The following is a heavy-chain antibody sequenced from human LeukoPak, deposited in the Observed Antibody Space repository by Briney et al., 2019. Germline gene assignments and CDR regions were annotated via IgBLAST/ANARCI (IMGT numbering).Heavy chain of an antibody. V-gene: IGHV1-2*02. Sequence: ASVKVSCKASGYTFTGYYMHWVRQAPGQGLEWMGWINPNSGGTNYAQKFQGRVTMTRDTSISTAYMELSRLRSDDTAVYYCARDGYSYGHEYYMDVWGKGTTVTISS. CDR3: ARDGYSYGHEYYMDV. J-gene: IGHJ6*03. CDR2: INPNSGGT. CDR1: GYTFTGYY. D-gene: IGHD5-18*01.